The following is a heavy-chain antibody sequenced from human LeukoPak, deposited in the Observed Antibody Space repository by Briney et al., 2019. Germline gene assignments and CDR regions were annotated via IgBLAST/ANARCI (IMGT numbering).Heavy chain of an antibody. CDR3: ARDRGGSSLDY. CDR1: GFTFSNYA. D-gene: IGHD6-6*01. CDR2: VSHTGNTT. J-gene: IGHJ4*02. V-gene: IGHV3-30*04. Sequence: GGSLRLSCAASGFTFSNYALHWVRQAPGKGLEWVSVVSHTGNTTYYADSVKGRFTISRDNAKNSLYLQMNSLRAEDTAVYYCARDRGGSSLDYWGQGTLVTVSA.